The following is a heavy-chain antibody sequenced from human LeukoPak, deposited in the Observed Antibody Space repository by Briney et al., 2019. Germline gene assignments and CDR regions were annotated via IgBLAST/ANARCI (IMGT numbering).Heavy chain of an antibody. Sequence: GGSLRLSCAASGFDFESYTMTWVRQAPGKGLEWVANIKQDGSEKYYVDSVKGRFTISRDNAKNSLYLQMNSLRAEDTAVYYCARAGGFGELGYYMDVWGKGTTVTVSS. V-gene: IGHV3-7*01. CDR2: IKQDGSEK. D-gene: IGHD3-10*01. CDR1: GFDFESYT. CDR3: ARAGGFGELGYYMDV. J-gene: IGHJ6*03.